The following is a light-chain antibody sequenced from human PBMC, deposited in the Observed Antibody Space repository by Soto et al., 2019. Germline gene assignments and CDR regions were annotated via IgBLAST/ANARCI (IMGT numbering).Light chain of an antibody. CDR2: SNN. CDR1: SSNIGSNY. Sequence: QSSLTKPPSWSGTPGQRVTISCSGSSSNIGSNYVYWYQQLPGTAPKLLIYSNNQRPSGVPDRFSGSKSGTSASLAISGLRSEDEADYYCAAWDDSLSGFYVFGTGTKVTVL. J-gene: IGLJ1*01. V-gene: IGLV1-47*02. CDR3: AAWDDSLSGFYV.